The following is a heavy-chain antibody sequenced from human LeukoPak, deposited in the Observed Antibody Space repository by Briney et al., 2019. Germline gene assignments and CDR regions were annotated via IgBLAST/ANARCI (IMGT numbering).Heavy chain of an antibody. CDR3: ARDRYDSSGYYYEFDY. CDR1: GYTFTGYY. CDR2: INPNSGGT. D-gene: IGHD3-22*01. J-gene: IGHJ4*02. V-gene: IGHV1-2*02. Sequence: ASVKVSCKASGYTFTGYYMHWVRQAPGQGLEWMGWINPNSGGTNYAQKFQGRVTMTRDTSISTAYMELSRLRSDDTAVYYCARDRYDSSGYYYEFDYWGQGTLVTVSS.